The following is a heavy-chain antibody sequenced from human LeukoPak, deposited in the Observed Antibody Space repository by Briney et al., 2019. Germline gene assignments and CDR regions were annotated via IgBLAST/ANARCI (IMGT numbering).Heavy chain of an antibody. Sequence: GGSLRLSCAASGFTFSNFGMTWVRQAPGKGLEWVSVISGSGGSTYYADSVKGRFTISRDNSKNTLYLQMNSLRAEDTAVYYCAKGGIVGTTSFDYWGQGTLVTVSS. CDR1: GFTFSNFG. J-gene: IGHJ4*02. CDR2: ISGSGGST. D-gene: IGHD1-26*01. V-gene: IGHV3-23*01. CDR3: AKGGIVGTTSFDY.